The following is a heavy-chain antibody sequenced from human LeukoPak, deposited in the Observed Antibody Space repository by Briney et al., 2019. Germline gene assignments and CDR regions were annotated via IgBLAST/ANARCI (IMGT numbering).Heavy chain of an antibody. J-gene: IGHJ4*02. Sequence: HSGGSLRLSCAASGFTFDDYTMHWVRQAPGKGLEWVSLTSWDGGSTYYADSVKGRFTISRDNSKNTLYLQMNGLRAEDTAVYYCAKTLGGYSGFSDYWGQGTLVTVSS. V-gene: IGHV3-43*01. CDR1: GFTFDDYT. D-gene: IGHD5-12*01. CDR2: TSWDGGST. CDR3: AKTLGGYSGFSDY.